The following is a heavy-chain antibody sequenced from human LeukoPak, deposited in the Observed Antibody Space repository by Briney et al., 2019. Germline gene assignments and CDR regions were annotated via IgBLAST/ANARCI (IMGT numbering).Heavy chain of an antibody. CDR2: IKQDGSEK. D-gene: IGHD3-16*02. Sequence: PGGSLRLSCAASGFTFSSYWMSWVRQAPGKGLEWVANIKQDGSEKYYVDSVKGRFTISRDNAKNSLYLQMNSLGAEDTAVYYCASGKTYYDYVWGSYRLGYYFDYWGQGTLVTVSS. V-gene: IGHV3-7*01. CDR3: ASGKTYYDYVWGSYRLGYYFDY. CDR1: GFTFSSYW. J-gene: IGHJ4*02.